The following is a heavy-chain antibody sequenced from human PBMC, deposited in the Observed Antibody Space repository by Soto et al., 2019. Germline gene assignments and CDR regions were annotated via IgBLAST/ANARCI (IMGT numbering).Heavy chain of an antibody. J-gene: IGHJ6*02. CDR3: ARRDYNILTGYYSYGMDV. CDR1: GYSFSRYW. V-gene: IGHV5-51*01. D-gene: IGHD3-9*01. CDR2: IYPGDSDT. Sequence: GESLKISCKGYGYSFSRYWIGWVRQMPGKGLEWMGIIYPGDSDTKYSPSFEGQVTISVDKSISTAYLQWSSLKASDTAMHYCARRDYNILTGYYSYGMDVWGQGTTVTVSS.